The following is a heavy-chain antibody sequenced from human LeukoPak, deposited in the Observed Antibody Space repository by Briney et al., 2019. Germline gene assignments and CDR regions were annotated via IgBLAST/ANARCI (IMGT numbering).Heavy chain of an antibody. V-gene: IGHV1-18*01. CDR3: ARVGSGSYYGGKENNWFDP. Sequence: ASVKVSCKASGYTFTSYGISWVRQAPGQGLEWMGWISAYNGNTNYAQKLQGRVTMTTDTSTSTAYMELRSLRSDDTAVYYCARVGSGSYYGGKENNWFDPWGQGTLVTVSS. J-gene: IGHJ5*02. CDR1: GYTFTSYG. CDR2: ISAYNGNT. D-gene: IGHD1-26*01.